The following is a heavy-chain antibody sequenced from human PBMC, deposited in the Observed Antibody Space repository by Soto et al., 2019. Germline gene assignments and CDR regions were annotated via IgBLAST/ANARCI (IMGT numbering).Heavy chain of an antibody. V-gene: IGHV5-51*01. CDR1: GFTFTSYL. D-gene: IGHD6-13*01. CDR2: IYPGDSDT. J-gene: IGHJ6*02. CDR3: ASGSSSRSPDYYYYGMDV. Sequence: GGSLRLSCAASGFTFTSYLIGWVRQVPGKGLEWMGIIYPGDSDTRYSPSFQGQVTISADKSISTAYLQWSSLKASDTAMYYCASGSSSRSPDYYYYGMDVWGQGTTVTVSS.